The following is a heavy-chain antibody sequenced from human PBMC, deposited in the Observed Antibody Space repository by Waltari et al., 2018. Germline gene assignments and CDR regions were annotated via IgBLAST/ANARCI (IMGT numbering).Heavy chain of an antibody. CDR3: AKDPRTHQWFYYGMDV. CDR1: GYIFSTYS. CDR2: INGYSGYT. V-gene: IGHV1-3*01. Sequence: QIQLVQSGAEVKKPGASVKISCKASGYIFSTYSVNLVRQAPGESLEWMGWINGYSGYTKYSEKFQGRVTITRDTSANTAYMEVSSLTSEDTAVYYCAKDPRTHQWFYYGMDVWGQGTTVIVSS. D-gene: IGHD3-22*01. J-gene: IGHJ6*02.